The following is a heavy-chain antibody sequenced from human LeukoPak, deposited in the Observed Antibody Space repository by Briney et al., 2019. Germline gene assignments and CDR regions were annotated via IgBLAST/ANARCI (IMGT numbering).Heavy chain of an antibody. J-gene: IGHJ4*02. D-gene: IGHD3-22*01. Sequence: GSLRLSLAASGFPFSNYWMSWVRQAPGKGLEWVANIKQDGREKYYVDSVKGRFTISRDNAKNSLYLQMNSLRDEDTAVYYCARYYYDSSGYNDHFDYWGQGTLVTVSS. V-gene: IGHV3-7*05. CDR3: ARYYYDSSGYNDHFDY. CDR2: IKQDGREK. CDR1: GFPFSNYW.